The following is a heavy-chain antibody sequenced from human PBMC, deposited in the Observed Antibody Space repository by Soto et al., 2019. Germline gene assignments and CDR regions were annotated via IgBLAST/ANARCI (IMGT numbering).Heavy chain of an antibody. Sequence: QVQLQQSGPGLVKPSQTLSLMCDISGDSVSSVTATWSWIRQSPSRGLEWLGRTYYRSKWYYDYEVSVKSRIVITPDTSMNQLTLDLNSVTPEDTAVYFCARDGSGFHWYFDVWGRGTLVTVSS. V-gene: IGHV6-1*01. CDR1: GDSVSSVTAT. D-gene: IGHD6-19*01. CDR3: ARDGSGFHWYFDV. J-gene: IGHJ2*01. CDR2: TYYRSKWYY.